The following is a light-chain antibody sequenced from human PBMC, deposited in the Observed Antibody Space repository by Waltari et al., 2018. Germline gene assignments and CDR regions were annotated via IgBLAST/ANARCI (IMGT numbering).Light chain of an antibody. CDR1: QSVSRA. CDR2: GAS. V-gene: IGKV3-20*01. J-gene: IGKJ1*01. CDR3: QHYVSLPVT. Sequence: EIVLTQSPGTLPLSPGDRATLSCRASQSVSRALAWYQQNPGQAPRLLIYGASNRATGIPDRFSGSGSGTDFSLIISRLEPEDFAVYYCQHYVSLPVTFGQGTKVEIK.